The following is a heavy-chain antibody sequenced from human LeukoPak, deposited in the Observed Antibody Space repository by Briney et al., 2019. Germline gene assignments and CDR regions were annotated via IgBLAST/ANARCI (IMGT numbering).Heavy chain of an antibody. CDR2: IYHSEST. CDR1: GYSISSGYY. CDR3: ARHAYSNYLLDY. D-gene: IGHD4-11*01. Sequence: PSETLSLTCAVSGYSISSGYYWGWIRQPPGKGLEWIGSIYHSESTYYNPSLKSRVTISVDTSKNQFSLKLSSATAADTAVYYCARHAYSNYLLDYWGQGNLVTVSS. V-gene: IGHV4-38-2*01. J-gene: IGHJ4*02.